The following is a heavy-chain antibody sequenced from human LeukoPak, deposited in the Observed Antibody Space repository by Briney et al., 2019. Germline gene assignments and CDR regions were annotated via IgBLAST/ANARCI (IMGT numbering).Heavy chain of an antibody. V-gene: IGHV4-4*07. CDR1: GDSLSSYF. J-gene: IGHJ3*02. D-gene: IGHD2-21*01. CDR2: VLSTGTT. CDR3: SRERHISSDAFDI. Sequence: SETLSLTCTVSGDSLSSYFWSWIRQPAGKELEWIGRVLSTGTTYYNPSLAGRVTMSVDTSQDQTFLGQRSVIAAGKAVYYCSRERHISSDAFDIWGQGTMVIVSS.